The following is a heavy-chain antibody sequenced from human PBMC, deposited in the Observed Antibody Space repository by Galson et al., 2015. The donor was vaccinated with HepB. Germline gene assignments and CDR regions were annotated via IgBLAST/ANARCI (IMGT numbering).Heavy chain of an antibody. J-gene: IGHJ4*02. CDR2: IFAGGGNT. Sequence: SVKVSCKASGYTLTNYHFHWVRQAPGQGPEWMGKIFAGGGNTRYAERFQGRVTLTRDSSTSTIYMEVSSLRSDDTDVYYCARETPDTYYFDYWGQGTLVTVSS. V-gene: IGHV1-46*01. CDR1: GYTLTNYH. CDR3: ARETPDTYYFDY. D-gene: IGHD2-15*01.